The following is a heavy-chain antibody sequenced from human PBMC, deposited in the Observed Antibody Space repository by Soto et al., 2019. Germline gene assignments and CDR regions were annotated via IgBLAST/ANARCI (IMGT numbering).Heavy chain of an antibody. CDR3: ATLFYCTNGVCSPYYFDY. J-gene: IGHJ4*02. Sequence: ASVKVSCKXSGYTLTELSMHWVRQAPGKGLEWMGGFDPEDGETIYAQKFQGRVTMTEDTSTDTAYMELSSLRSEDTAVYYCATLFYCTNGVCSPYYFDYWGQGTLVTVSS. CDR2: FDPEDGET. CDR1: GYTLTELS. D-gene: IGHD2-8*01. V-gene: IGHV1-24*01.